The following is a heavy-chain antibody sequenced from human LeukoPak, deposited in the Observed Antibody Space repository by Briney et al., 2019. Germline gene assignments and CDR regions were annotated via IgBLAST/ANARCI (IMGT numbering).Heavy chain of an antibody. Sequence: ASVKVSCKASGYTFTSYYMHWVRQAPGQGLEWMGIINPSGGSTSYAQKSQGRVTMTRDTSTSTVYMELSSLRSEDTAVYYCARDRVAYWSPFDIWGQGTMVTVSS. CDR1: GYTFTSYY. D-gene: IGHD2-8*02. V-gene: IGHV1-46*03. J-gene: IGHJ3*02. CDR3: ARDRVAYWSPFDI. CDR2: INPSGGST.